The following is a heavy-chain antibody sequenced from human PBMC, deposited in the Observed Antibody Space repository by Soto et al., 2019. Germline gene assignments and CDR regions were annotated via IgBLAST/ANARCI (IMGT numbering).Heavy chain of an antibody. V-gene: IGHV3-7*01. Sequence: EVQLVESGGGLVQPGGSLRLSCAASGFTFSSYWMSWFRQAPGKGLEGVANIKEDGSEKYYVDSVKGRFTISRDNAKNSLYLQMNSLRAEDTAVYYCARDMWPTVTTRGTIDYWGQGTLVTVSS. CDR2: IKEDGSEK. J-gene: IGHJ4*02. CDR1: GFTFSSYW. CDR3: ARDMWPTVTTRGTIDY. D-gene: IGHD4-17*01.